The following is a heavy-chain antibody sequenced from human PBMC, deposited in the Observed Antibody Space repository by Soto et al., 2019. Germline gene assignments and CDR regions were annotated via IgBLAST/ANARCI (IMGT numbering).Heavy chain of an antibody. CDR2: IHPGDSDT. CDR3: ARHNRYSSTWFEGWFDP. Sequence: GESLKISCQGSGYSFTNYWVGWVRQIPGRGLEWMGIIHPGDSDTRYSPFFQGQVTISADKSISTAYLQWSSLKASDTAMYYCARHNRYSSTWFEGWFDPWGQGTLVTSP. D-gene: IGHD6-13*01. V-gene: IGHV5-51*01. CDR1: GYSFTNYW. J-gene: IGHJ5*02.